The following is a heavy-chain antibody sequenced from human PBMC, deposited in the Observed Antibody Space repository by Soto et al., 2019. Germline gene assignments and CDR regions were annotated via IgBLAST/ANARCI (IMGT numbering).Heavy chain of an antibody. CDR1: GFTLSSYG. CDR3: AKGHGLVVVIPSSPIDY. Sequence: HPGGSLRLSCAASGFTLSSYGMHWVRQAPGKGLEWVAVISYDGSNKYYADSVKGRFTISRDNSKNTLYLQMNSLRAEDTAVYYCAKGHGLVVVIPSSPIDYWGQGTLVTVSS. V-gene: IGHV3-30*18. D-gene: IGHD3-22*01. CDR2: ISYDGSNK. J-gene: IGHJ4*02.